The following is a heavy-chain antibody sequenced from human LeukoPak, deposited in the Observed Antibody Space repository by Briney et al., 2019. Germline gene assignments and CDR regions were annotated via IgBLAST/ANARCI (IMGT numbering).Heavy chain of an antibody. CDR2: ISAYNGNT. J-gene: IGHJ3*02. D-gene: IGHD3-22*01. Sequence: ASVTVSCKASGYTFTSYGISWVRQAPGQGLEWMGWISAYNGNTNYAQKLQGRVTMTTDTSTSTAYMELRSLRSDDTAVYYFAREGSYYDSTGYYDAGAFDIWGQGTMVTVSS. CDR3: AREGSYYDSTGYYDAGAFDI. CDR1: GYTFTSYG. V-gene: IGHV1-18*01.